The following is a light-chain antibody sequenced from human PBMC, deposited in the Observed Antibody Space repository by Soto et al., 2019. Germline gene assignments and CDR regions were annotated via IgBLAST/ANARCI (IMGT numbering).Light chain of an antibody. J-gene: IGKJ4*01. CDR2: SGS. CDR3: QQADTFPLT. CDR1: QDINRW. Sequence: DIQMTQSPSSVAASVGDRVTITCRVSQDINRWLAWYQQKPGRAPKVLIYSGSSLQGGVPSRFSGSGSGKDFTLTISSLQPEDFGTYFCQQADTFPLTFGGGTKVEIK. V-gene: IGKV1-12*01.